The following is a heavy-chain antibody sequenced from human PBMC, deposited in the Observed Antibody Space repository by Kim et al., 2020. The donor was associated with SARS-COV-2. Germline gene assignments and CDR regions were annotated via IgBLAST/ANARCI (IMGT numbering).Heavy chain of an antibody. V-gene: IGHV1-8*01. Sequence: ASVKVSCKASGYTFTSYDINWVRQATGQGLEWMGWMKPNSGNTGYAQKFQGRVTMTRNTSISTAYMELSSLRSEDTAVYYCARATALNSSSWYGGWYYYYYYMEVWGKGTTVTVSS. J-gene: IGHJ6*03. D-gene: IGHD6-13*01. CDR3: ARATALNSSSWYGGWYYYYYYMEV. CDR2: MKPNSGNT. CDR1: GYTFTSYD.